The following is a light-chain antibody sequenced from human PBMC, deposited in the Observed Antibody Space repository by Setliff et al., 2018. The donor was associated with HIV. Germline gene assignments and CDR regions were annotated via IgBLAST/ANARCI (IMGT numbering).Light chain of an antibody. CDR3: SSYTISSTDDYGSSTYNDG. CDR2: EVT. Sequence: QSVLTQPASVSGSPGQSITISCTGTSSDVGAYNYVSWYQQHPDKAPNLMIYEVTNRPSGVSNRFSGSKSGNTASLTISGLQAEDEGVYYCSSYTISSTDDYGSSTYNDGFGTGTKVTVL. J-gene: IGLJ1*01. V-gene: IGLV2-14*01. CDR1: SSDVGAYNY.